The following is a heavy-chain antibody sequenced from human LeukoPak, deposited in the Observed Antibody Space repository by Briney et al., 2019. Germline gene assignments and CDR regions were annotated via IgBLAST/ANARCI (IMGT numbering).Heavy chain of an antibody. V-gene: IGHV4-39*01. CDR1: TGSLSSSSYY. CDR2: IFYTGTT. Sequence: SQTLSLTCTVSTGSLSSSSYYWGWIRQPPGTGLEWIGNIFYTGTTHYNPSLKSRVTVSVDTSKNQFSLRLSSVTAADSAIYYCAIHSGRFLNWFDPWGQGTLVTVSS. D-gene: IGHD2/OR15-2a*01. J-gene: IGHJ5*02. CDR3: AIHSGRFLNWFDP.